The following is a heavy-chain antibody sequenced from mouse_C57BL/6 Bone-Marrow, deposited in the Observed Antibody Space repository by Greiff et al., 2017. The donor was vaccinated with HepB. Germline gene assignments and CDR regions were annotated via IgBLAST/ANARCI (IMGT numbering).Heavy chain of an antibody. CDR2: ISSGGSYT. D-gene: IGHD1-1*01. CDR1: GFTFSSYG. Sequence: EVQLVESGEGLVKPGGSLKLSCAASGFTFSSYGMSWVRQTPDKRLEWVATISSGGSYTYYPDSVKGRFTISRDNAKNTLYLQMSSLKSEDTAMYYCARHRTTVVAKFDYWGQGTTLTVSS. V-gene: IGHV5-6*01. CDR3: ARHRTTVVAKFDY. J-gene: IGHJ2*01.